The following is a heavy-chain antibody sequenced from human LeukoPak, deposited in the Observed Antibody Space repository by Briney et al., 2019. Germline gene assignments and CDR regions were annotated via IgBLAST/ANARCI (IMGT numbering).Heavy chain of an antibody. CDR2: ISSSSTI. V-gene: IGHV3-48*02. D-gene: IGHD2-15*01. Sequence: GGSLRLSCAASGFTFSSYSMNWVRQAPGKGLEWVSYISSSSTIYYADSVKGRFTISRDNAKNSLYPQMNSLRDDDTAVYYCARGGGGTYWDYWGQGTLVTVSS. CDR1: GFTFSSYS. CDR3: ARGGGGTYWDY. J-gene: IGHJ4*02.